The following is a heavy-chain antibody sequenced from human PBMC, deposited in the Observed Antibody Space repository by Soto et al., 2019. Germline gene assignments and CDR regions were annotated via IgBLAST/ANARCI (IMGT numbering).Heavy chain of an antibody. J-gene: IGHJ4*02. D-gene: IGHD6-13*01. Sequence: SETLSLTCAVYGGSFSGYYWSWIRRPPGKGLEWIGEINHSGSTNYNPSLKSRVTISVDTSKNQFSLKLSSVTAADTAVYYCARARSIAAAGTRSDYWGQGTLVTVSS. V-gene: IGHV4-34*01. CDR3: ARARSIAAAGTRSDY. CDR1: GGSFSGYY. CDR2: INHSGST.